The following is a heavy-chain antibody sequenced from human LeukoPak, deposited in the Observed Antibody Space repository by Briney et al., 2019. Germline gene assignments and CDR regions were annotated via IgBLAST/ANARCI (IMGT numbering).Heavy chain of an antibody. V-gene: IGHV4-39*01. CDR3: ARKTSYDSSGYEYFDY. D-gene: IGHD3-22*01. CDR1: GGSITSSSYY. J-gene: IGHJ4*02. CDR2: IYYSGST. Sequence: SETLSLTCIVSGGSITSSSYYWGWIRQPPGKGLEWIGTIYYSGSTYYNPSLKSRVTISVDTSKNQFSLKLSSVTAADTAVYYCARKTSYDSSGYEYFDYWGQGTLVTVSS.